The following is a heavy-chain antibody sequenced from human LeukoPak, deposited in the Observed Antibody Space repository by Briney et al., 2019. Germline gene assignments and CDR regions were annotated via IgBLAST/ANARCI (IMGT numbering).Heavy chain of an antibody. Sequence: ASVKVSCKASGYTFTSYGISWVRQAPGQGLEWMGWINAYNGNTNYAQKLQGRVTMTTDTSTSTAYMERRSLRSDDTAVYYCASCSYYDFWSGSQRVDAFDSWGQGTMDTVSS. CDR3: ASCSYYDFWSGSQRVDAFDS. V-gene: IGHV1-18*01. J-gene: IGHJ3*02. D-gene: IGHD3-3*01. CDR2: INAYNGNT. CDR1: GYTFTSYG.